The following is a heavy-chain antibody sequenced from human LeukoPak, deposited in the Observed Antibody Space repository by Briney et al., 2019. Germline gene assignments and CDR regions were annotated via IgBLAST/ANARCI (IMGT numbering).Heavy chain of an antibody. V-gene: IGHV3-7*01. D-gene: IGHD5-18*01. J-gene: IGHJ4*02. Sequence: PGGSLRLSCAASGFPFSGSWMDWVRQAPGKGLEWVANIKQDGSEKNYVDSVKGRFTISRDNAKNSLYLQMNSLRAEDTAMYYCASLDTAMVNGDYWGQGTLVTVSS. CDR3: ASLDTAMVNGDY. CDR1: GFPFSGSW. CDR2: IKQDGSEK.